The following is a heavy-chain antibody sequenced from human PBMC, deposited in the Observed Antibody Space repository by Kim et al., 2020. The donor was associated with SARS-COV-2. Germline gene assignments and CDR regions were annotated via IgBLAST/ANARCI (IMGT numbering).Heavy chain of an antibody. CDR1: GFTFSSAW. J-gene: IGHJ4*02. Sequence: GGSRRLSCAASGFTFSSAWMTWFRQAPGKGLDWVANINRDGSKENYVDSVKGRFTISRDNAKSSVFLQMYNLRAEDTAVFYCARDIDESGYDRNDYWGQGTVVTVSS. CDR2: INRDGSKE. V-gene: IGHV3-7*01. D-gene: IGHD5-12*01. CDR3: ARDIDESGYDRNDY.